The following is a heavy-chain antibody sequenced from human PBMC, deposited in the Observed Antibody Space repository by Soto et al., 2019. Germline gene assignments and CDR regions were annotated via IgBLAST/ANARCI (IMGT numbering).Heavy chain of an antibody. D-gene: IGHD3-3*01. J-gene: IGHJ6*03. CDR2: IWYDGSNK. V-gene: IGHV3-33*01. CDR1: GFTFSSYG. CDR3: ARDGEDFWSGYYYYYYYMDV. Sequence: VGSLRLSCAASGFTFSSYGMHWVRQAPGKGLEWVAVIWYDGSNKYYADSVKGRFTISRDNSKNTLYLQMNSLRAEDTAVYYCARDGEDFWSGYYYYYYYMDVWGKGTTVTVSS.